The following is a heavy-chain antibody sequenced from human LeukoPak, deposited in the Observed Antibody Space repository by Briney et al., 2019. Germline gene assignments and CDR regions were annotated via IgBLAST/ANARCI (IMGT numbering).Heavy chain of an antibody. CDR1: GFTFNNHW. D-gene: IGHD6-6*01. CDR3: ARGYSSSYRIDY. CDR2: INTDGSST. V-gene: IGHV3-74*01. J-gene: IGHJ4*02. Sequence: PGGSLRLSCAASGFTFNNHWMHWVRQAPGKGLVWVSRINTDGSSTTYADSVKGRFTISRDNAKNTLYLQMNSLSAEDTAVYYCARGYSSSYRIDYWGQGTLVTVSS.